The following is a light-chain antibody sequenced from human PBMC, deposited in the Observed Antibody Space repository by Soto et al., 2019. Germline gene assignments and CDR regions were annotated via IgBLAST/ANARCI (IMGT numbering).Light chain of an antibody. CDR1: QSVSSSY. V-gene: IGKV3-20*01. Sequence: EIVFTQSPGTLSLSPGERATLSCRASQSVSSSYLAWYQQNPGQAPRLLIYGASTRATGIPARFSGSGSGTDFTLTISRLEPEDFAVYYCQQYGSSPWTVGQGTKGDIK. CDR2: GAS. CDR3: QQYGSSPWT. J-gene: IGKJ1*01.